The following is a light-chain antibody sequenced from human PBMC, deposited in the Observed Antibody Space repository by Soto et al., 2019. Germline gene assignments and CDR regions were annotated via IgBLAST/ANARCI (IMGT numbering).Light chain of an antibody. CDR2: GAS. CDR1: QSVSSSY. V-gene: IGKV3-20*01. Sequence: EIVLTQSPGTLSLSPGERATLSCRASQSVSSSYLAWYQQKPGQAPRLLIYGASSRATGIPDRFSGSGSGTDFTLTISRLEPEDLAVYYGQHYGSSFTCGPGTKVDIK. CDR3: QHYGSSFT. J-gene: IGKJ3*01.